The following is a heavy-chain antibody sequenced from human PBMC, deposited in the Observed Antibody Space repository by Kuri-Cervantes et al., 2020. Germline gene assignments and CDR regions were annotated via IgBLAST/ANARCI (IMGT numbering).Heavy chain of an antibody. CDR3: ARDREGYYDI. V-gene: IGHV3-30*02. D-gene: IGHD2-8*01. CDR2: IRYDGSNK. J-gene: IGHJ3*02. CDR1: GFTFSSYG. Sequence: GESLKISCAASGFTFSSYGMHWVRQAPGKGLEWVAFIRYDGSNKYYADSVKGRFTISRDNSKNTLYLQMNSLRAEDTAVHYCARDREGYYDIWGQGTMVTVSS.